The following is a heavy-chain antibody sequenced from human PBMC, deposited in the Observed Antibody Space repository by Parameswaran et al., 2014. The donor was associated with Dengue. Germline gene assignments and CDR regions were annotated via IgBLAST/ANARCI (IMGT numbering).Heavy chain of an antibody. Sequence: MPGVRQMPGKGLEWVAVISYDGSNKYYADSVKGRFTISRDNSKNTLYLQMNSLRAEDTAVYYCAKDIVEYYYYYGMDVWGQGTTVTVSS. D-gene: IGHD2-21*01. V-gene: IGHV3-30*18. CDR3: AKDIVEYYYYYGMDV. J-gene: IGHJ6*02. CDR2: ISYDGSNK.